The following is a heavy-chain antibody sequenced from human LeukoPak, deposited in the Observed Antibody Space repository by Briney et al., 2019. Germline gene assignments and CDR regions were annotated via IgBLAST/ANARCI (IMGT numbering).Heavy chain of an antibody. D-gene: IGHD4-11*01. CDR2: IDPSDSYT. Sequence: GESLRISCQGSGYSFTSYWISWVRPMPGKGLEWMGTIDPSDSYTNYSPSFQGHVTISADTSLSTAYLQWSSPKAPGTAMHYCARHASPPALTTSWSDDYWGQGTLVTVSS. V-gene: IGHV5-10-1*01. CDR1: GYSFTSYW. CDR3: ARHASPPALTTSWSDDY. J-gene: IGHJ4*02.